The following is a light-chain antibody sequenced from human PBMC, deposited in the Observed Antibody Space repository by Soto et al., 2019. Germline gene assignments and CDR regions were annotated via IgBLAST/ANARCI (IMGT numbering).Light chain of an antibody. CDR2: EVS. CDR1: SSDVGSYNY. CDR3: SSYTSSSTLYV. Sequence: QSVLTQPASVSGSPGQSITLSCTGTSSDVGSYNYVSWYQQHPGKAPKLLIYEVSDRPSGVSSRFSGSKSGNTASLTISGLQVEDEADYYCSSYTSSSTLYVFATRTKV. V-gene: IGLV2-14*01. J-gene: IGLJ1*01.